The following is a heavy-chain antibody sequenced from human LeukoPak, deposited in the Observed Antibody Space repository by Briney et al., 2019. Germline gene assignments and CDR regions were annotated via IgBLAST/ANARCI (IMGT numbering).Heavy chain of an antibody. D-gene: IGHD3-9*01. V-gene: IGHV3-23*01. CDR1: GFTFSSYA. Sequence: GGSLRLSCAASGFTFSSYAMNWVRQAPGKGLEWVSRISATGESTYYAGSVKGRFTISRDNSKNTVYLQMNTLRADDTALYYCAKGGLDADYDKEDYWGQGTLVTVST. CDR3: AKGGLDADYDKEDY. CDR2: ISATGEST. J-gene: IGHJ4*02.